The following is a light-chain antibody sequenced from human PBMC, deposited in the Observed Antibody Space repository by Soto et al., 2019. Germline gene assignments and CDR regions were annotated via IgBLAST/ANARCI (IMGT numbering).Light chain of an antibody. CDR3: SSYTTSTSFIL. CDR2: EVS. J-gene: IGLJ2*01. CDR1: SSDIGNYDC. Sequence: QSVLTQPASVSGSPGQSITISCTGTSSDIGNYDCVSWYQQVPGTAPKAMIYEVSSRPSGVSNRFSGSKSGNTASLTISRLQAEDEAYYYCSSYTTSTSFILFGGGTKVTVL. V-gene: IGLV2-14*01.